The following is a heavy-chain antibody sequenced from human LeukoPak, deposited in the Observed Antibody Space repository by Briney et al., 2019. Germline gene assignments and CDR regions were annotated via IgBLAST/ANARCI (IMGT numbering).Heavy chain of an antibody. V-gene: IGHV1-18*01. CDR2: ISAYNGNT. J-gene: IGHJ3*02. CDR1: GYTFTSYG. Sequence: ASVKLSCKPSGYTFTSYGISWVRQAPGQGHEWMGWISAYNGNTNYAQKLQGRVTMTTDTSTSTAYMELRSLRSDDTAVYYCASSIAVASDAFDIWGQGTMVTVSS. CDR3: ASSIAVASDAFDI. D-gene: IGHD6-19*01.